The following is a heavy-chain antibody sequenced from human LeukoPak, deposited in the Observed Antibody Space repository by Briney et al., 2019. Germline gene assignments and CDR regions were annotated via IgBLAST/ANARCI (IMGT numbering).Heavy chain of an antibody. D-gene: IGHD3-3*01. Sequence: PSETLSLTCTVSGGSISSSSYYWGWIRQPPGKGLEWIGYIYYSGSTNYNPSLKSRVTISVDTSKNQFSLKLSSVTAADTAVYYCARHSGGGTSSTGDFWSGSYYYYYMDVWGKGTTVTVSS. J-gene: IGHJ6*03. V-gene: IGHV4-61*05. CDR2: IYYSGST. CDR3: ARHSGGGTSSTGDFWSGSYYYYYMDV. CDR1: GGSISSSSYY.